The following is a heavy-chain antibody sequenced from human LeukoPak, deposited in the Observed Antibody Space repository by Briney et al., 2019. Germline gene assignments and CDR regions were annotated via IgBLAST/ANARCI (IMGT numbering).Heavy chain of an antibody. D-gene: IGHD3-3*01. CDR1: GGSISNYY. CDR3: ARDRGIGEYYHYYFDY. Sequence: KPSETLSLTCTVSGGSISNYYWSWVRQPPGKGLEWIGYIYCSGSTKYNPSLKSRVTISIDTSKNQFSLKLSSVTAADTAVYYCARDRGIGEYYHYYFDYWGQGTLVTVPS. J-gene: IGHJ4*02. CDR2: IYCSGST. V-gene: IGHV4-59*01.